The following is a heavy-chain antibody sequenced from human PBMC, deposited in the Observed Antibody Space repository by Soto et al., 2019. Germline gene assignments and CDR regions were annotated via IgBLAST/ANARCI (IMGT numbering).Heavy chain of an antibody. CDR3: ARVYTFGGVIVIPSYFDY. J-gene: IGHJ4*02. Sequence: PGGSLRLSCAASGFTFSDYYMSWIRQAPGKGLEWVSYISSSSSYTNYADSVKGRFTISRDNAKNSLYLQMNSLRAEDTAVYYCARVYTFGGVIVIPSYFDYWGQGTLVTVSS. CDR2: ISSSSSYT. CDR1: GFTFSDYY. D-gene: IGHD3-16*02. V-gene: IGHV3-11*06.